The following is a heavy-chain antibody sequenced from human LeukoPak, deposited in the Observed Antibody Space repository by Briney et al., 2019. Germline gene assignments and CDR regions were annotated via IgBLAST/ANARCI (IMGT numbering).Heavy chain of an antibody. V-gene: IGHV3-30*03. Sequence: GGSLRLSCAASGFTFSNYVIHWVRQAPGKGLEWLAVISYDGTNKYYADTVKGRFTISRDHSQSTVDLQMNTLRGADTAVYYCVRSPTYYNMDVWGKGTTVTV. CDR2: ISYDGTNK. CDR3: VRSPTYYNMDV. CDR1: GFTFSNYV. J-gene: IGHJ6*03.